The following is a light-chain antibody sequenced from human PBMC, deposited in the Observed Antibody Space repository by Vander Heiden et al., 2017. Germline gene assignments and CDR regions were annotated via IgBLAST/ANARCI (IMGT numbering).Light chain of an antibody. CDR3: CSYAGSSTGV. CDR1: RTCVGSNNL. Sequence: QSALTPPASVSGSPGQSITLSHQGTRTCVGSNNLVPWSQQHPRYAPKLMIYEVSKRPSGVSNRFSGSKSGNTASLTISGLQAEDEADYYCCSYAGSSTGVFGGGTKLTVL. J-gene: IGLJ3*02. V-gene: IGLV2-23*02. CDR2: EVS.